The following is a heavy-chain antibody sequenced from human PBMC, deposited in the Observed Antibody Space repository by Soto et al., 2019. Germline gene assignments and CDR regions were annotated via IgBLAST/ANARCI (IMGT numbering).Heavy chain of an antibody. V-gene: IGHV3-30*03. D-gene: IGHD3-3*01. CDR1: GFTFSSYG. Sequence: QPGGSLRLSCAASGFTFSSYGMHWVRQAPGKGLEWVAVISYDGSNKYYADSVKGRFTISRDNSKNTLYLQTNSLRAEDTAVYYCSIYLSDDFWSGYYSTSYYGMDVWGQGTTVTVSS. CDR3: SIYLSDDFWSGYYSTSYYGMDV. CDR2: ISYDGSNK. J-gene: IGHJ6*02.